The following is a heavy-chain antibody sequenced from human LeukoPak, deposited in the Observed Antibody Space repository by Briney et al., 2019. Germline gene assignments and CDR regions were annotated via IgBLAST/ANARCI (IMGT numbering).Heavy chain of an antibody. CDR3: ARCPGTSRDLKSDY. CDR2: ISYDGSNK. CDR1: GFTFSSYA. J-gene: IGHJ4*02. V-gene: IGHV3-30-3*01. D-gene: IGHD2-2*01. Sequence: GGSLRLSCAASGFTFSSYAMHWVRQAPGKGLEWVAVISYDGSNKYYADSVKGRFTISRDNSKNTLYLQMNSLRAEDTAVYYCARCPGTSRDLKSDYWGQGTLVTASS.